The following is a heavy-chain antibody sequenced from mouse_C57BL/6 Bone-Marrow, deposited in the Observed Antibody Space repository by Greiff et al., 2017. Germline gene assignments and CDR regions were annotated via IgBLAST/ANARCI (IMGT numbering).Heavy chain of an antibody. CDR1: GYTFTSYW. J-gene: IGHJ1*03. V-gene: IGHV1-55*01. CDR2: IYPGSGST. D-gene: IGHD1-1*01. CDR3: ARPVVATGYWYFDV. Sequence: QVQLQQPGAELVKPGASVTMSCKASGYTFTSYWITWVKQRPGQGLEWIGDIYPGSGSTKYNEKFKSKATLTVETSSSTAYMQLSSLTSEDSAVYYCARPVVATGYWYFDVWGTGTTVTVSS.